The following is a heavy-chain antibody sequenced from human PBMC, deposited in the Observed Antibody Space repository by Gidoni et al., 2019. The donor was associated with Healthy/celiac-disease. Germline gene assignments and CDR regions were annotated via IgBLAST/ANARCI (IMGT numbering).Heavy chain of an antibody. J-gene: IGHJ6*03. V-gene: IGHV5-10-1*03. Sequence: EFQLVQSGAEVKKPGESLRISCKGSGYSFTSYLISWVRQMPGKGLEWMGRSDPSDSYTNYSPSLQGHVTITADKSISTAYLQWSSLKASDTAMYYCARPRGRIGQLWFGYYYMDVWGKGTTVTVSS. D-gene: IGHD5-18*01. CDR2: SDPSDSYT. CDR3: ARPRGRIGQLWFGYYYMDV. CDR1: GYSFTSYL.